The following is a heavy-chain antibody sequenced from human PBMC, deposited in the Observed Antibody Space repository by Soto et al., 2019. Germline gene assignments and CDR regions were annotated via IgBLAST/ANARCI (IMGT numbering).Heavy chain of an antibody. J-gene: IGHJ6*02. CDR1: GYTLTELS. D-gene: IGHD2-2*01. Sequence: QVQLVQSGAEVKKPGASVKVACKVSGYTLTELSMPWVRQAPGKGLEWMGSIDPEDGKTIFAGKFQGRVTMTEDTIKDTPHMALSTVKSDDAAGYYCATAPPTELLVPDAAKRDSYFGMDVWGQGTTVTVSS. V-gene: IGHV1-24*01. CDR3: ATAPPTELLVPDAAKRDSYFGMDV. CDR2: IDPEDGKT.